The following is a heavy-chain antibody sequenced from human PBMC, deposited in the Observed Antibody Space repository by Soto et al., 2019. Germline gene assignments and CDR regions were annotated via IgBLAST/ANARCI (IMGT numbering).Heavy chain of an antibody. CDR1: GFTVSSNY. CDR2: IYSGGST. D-gene: IGHD3-10*01. V-gene: IGHV3-66*01. CDR3: ARDQYYYGSGSYAFDI. J-gene: IGHJ3*02. Sequence: EVQLVESGGGLVQPGGSLRLSCAASGFTVSSNYMSWVRQAPGKGLEWVSVIYSGGSTYYADSVKGRFTISRDNSKNTLYLRMNSLRAEDTAVYYCARDQYYYGSGSYAFDIWGQGTMVTVSS.